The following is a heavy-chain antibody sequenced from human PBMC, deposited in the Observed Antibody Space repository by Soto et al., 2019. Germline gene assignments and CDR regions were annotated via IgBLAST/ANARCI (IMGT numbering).Heavy chain of an antibody. V-gene: IGHV3-33*01. CDR3: ARGYNWNDEGFDY. Sequence: QVQLVESGGGVVQPGRSLRLSWAGSGFTFSSFGLHGVRQAPGKGLEGVAVIWYDGSNKYYADSVKGRFTISRDNSKNTLYLQMNSLRAEDTAVYYCARGYNWNDEGFDYWGQGTLVTVSS. J-gene: IGHJ4*02. CDR1: GFTFSSFG. D-gene: IGHD1-1*01. CDR2: IWYDGSNK.